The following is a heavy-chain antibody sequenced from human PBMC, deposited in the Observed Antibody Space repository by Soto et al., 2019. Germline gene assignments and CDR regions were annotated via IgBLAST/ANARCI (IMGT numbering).Heavy chain of an antibody. V-gene: IGHV1-2*02. CDR1: RYTFTGYY. Sequence: ASVKVSCKASRYTFTGYYIHWVRQAPGQGLEWMGWINPNSGGTNYAQKFQGRVTMTRDTSISTAYMELSRLRYDDTAVYYCARGGQAARYGMDVWGQGTTVTVSS. CDR3: ARGGQAARYGMDV. D-gene: IGHD6-6*01. CDR2: INPNSGGT. J-gene: IGHJ6*02.